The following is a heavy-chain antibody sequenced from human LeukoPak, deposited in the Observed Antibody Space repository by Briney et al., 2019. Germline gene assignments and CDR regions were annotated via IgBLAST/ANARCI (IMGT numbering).Heavy chain of an antibody. CDR3: AKNGIAAAGPPYYYYYYGMDV. CDR2: ISYDGSNK. Sequence: GRSLRLSCAASGFTFSSYGMHWVRQAPGKGLEWVAVISYDGSNKYYADFVKGRFTISRDNSKNTLYLEMNSLRAEDTAVYYCAKNGIAAAGPPYYYYYYGMDVWGQGTTVTVSS. D-gene: IGHD6-13*01. CDR1: GFTFSSYG. V-gene: IGHV3-30*18. J-gene: IGHJ6*02.